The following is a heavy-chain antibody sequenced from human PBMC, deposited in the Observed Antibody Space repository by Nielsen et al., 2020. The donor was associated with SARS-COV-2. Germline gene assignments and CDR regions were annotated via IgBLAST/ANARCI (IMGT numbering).Heavy chain of an antibody. J-gene: IGHJ6*02. CDR3: ATPMVRGVIITRYYYGMDV. CDR2: FDPEDGET. V-gene: IGHV1-24*01. Sequence: WVRQAPGQGLEWMGGFDPEDGETIYAQKFQGRVTMTEDTSTDTAYMELSSLRSEDTAVYYCATPMVRGVIITRYYYGMDVWGQGTTVTV. D-gene: IGHD3-10*01.